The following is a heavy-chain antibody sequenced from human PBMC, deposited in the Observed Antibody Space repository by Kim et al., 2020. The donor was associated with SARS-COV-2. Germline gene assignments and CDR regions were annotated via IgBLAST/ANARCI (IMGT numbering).Heavy chain of an antibody. J-gene: IGHJ4*02. CDR2: ISYDGSNK. D-gene: IGHD3-10*01. V-gene: IGHV3-30*18. Sequence: GGSLRLSCAASGFTFSSYGMHWVRQAPGKGLEWVAVISYDGSNKYYADSVKGRFTISRDNSKNTLYLQMNSLRAEDTAVYYCAKGNLHQGGVTMVRGVNSPFDYWGQGTLVTVSS. CDR1: GFTFSSYG. CDR3: AKGNLHQGGVTMVRGVNSPFDY.